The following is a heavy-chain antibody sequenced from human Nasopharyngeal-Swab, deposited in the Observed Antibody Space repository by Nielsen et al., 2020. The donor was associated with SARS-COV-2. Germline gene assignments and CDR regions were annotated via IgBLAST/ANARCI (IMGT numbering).Heavy chain of an antibody. CDR2: ISAYNGNT. D-gene: IGHD6-13*01. J-gene: IGHJ6*03. CDR3: ASDPGEPGYSSSWYVNYYYYYMDV. Sequence: ASVKVSCKASGYTFTSYGISWVRQAPGQGLEWMGWISAYNGNTNYAQKLQGRVTMTTDTSTSTAYMELRSLRSDDTAVYYCASDPGEPGYSSSWYVNYYYYYMDVWGKGTTVTVSS. V-gene: IGHV1-18*04. CDR1: GYTFTSYG.